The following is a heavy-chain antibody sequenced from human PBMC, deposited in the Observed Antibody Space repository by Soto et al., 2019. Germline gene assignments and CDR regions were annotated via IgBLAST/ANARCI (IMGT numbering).Heavy chain of an antibody. V-gene: IGHV1-3*01. Sequence: QVQLVQSGAEVKKPGASVKVSCKASGYTFTSYAMHWVRQAPGQRLEWMRWINAGNGNTKYSQKFQGRVTITRDTSASTAYMELSSLRSEDTAVYYCARGTYCSGGSCYSQDFDAFDIWGQGTMVTVSS. J-gene: IGHJ3*02. D-gene: IGHD2-15*01. CDR3: ARGTYCSGGSCYSQDFDAFDI. CDR2: INAGNGNT. CDR1: GYTFTSYA.